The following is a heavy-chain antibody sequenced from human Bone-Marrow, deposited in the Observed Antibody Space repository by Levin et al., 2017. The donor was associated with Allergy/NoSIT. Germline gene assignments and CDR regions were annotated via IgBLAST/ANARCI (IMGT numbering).Heavy chain of an antibody. V-gene: IGHV1-2*06. J-gene: IGHJ4*02. CDR3: ARWPVSDYGDSIDY. D-gene: IGHD4-17*01. CDR1: GYTFTGYY. CDR2: INPNSGGT. Sequence: PGESLKISCQASGYTFTGYYMHWVRQAPGQGLEWMGRINPNSGGTNYAQKFQGRVTMTRDTSISTAYMELSRLRSDDTAVYYCARWPVSDYGDSIDYWGQGTLVTVSS.